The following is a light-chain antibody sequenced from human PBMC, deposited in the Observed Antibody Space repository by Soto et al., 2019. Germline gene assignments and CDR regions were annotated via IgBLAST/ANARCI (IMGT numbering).Light chain of an antibody. CDR1: QNVGVY. J-gene: IGKJ3*01. Sequence: DIQMTQSHSTLSASVGDRVTFTCRASQNVGVYLAWYQQKPGKAPKLLIYQTSSLEYGVPSRFSGSGSEIEFTLAISSLQPEDFATYYCQQYYIYPPAVGLGTKVEIK. V-gene: IGKV1-5*03. CDR2: QTS. CDR3: QQYYIYPPA.